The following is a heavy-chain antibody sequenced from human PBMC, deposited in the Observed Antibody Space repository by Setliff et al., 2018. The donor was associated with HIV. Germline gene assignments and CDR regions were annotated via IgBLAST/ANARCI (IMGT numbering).Heavy chain of an antibody. J-gene: IGHJ4*01. CDR2: VSSIGNT. V-gene: IGHV4-4*08. CDR1: GISINGYY. D-gene: IGHD1-26*01. CDR3: ARPLPPYSGNFDY. Sequence: SETLSLTCSVSGISINGYYWSWIRQSPRTRLEWIGYVSSIGNTYYNPSLKSRVTISVDTSKNQISLKLSSVTAADTAVYYCARPLPPYSGNFDYWGHGTLVTVSS.